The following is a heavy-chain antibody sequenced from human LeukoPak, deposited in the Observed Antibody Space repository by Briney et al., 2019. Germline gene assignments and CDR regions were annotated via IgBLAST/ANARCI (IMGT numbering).Heavy chain of an antibody. Sequence: PGRSLRLSCAASGFTFSSYGMHWVRQAPGKGLEWVAVISYDGSNKYYADSVKGRFTISRDNSKNTLYLQMNSLSAEDTAVYYCAKDPVGGVIVYYFDYWGQGTLVTVSS. D-gene: IGHD3-16*02. CDR1: GFTFSSYG. J-gene: IGHJ4*02. V-gene: IGHV3-30*18. CDR2: ISYDGSNK. CDR3: AKDPVGGVIVYYFDY.